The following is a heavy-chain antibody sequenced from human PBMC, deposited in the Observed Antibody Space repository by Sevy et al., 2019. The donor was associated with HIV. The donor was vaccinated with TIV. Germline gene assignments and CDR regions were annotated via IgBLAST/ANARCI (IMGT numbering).Heavy chain of an antibody. D-gene: IGHD5-12*01. V-gene: IGHV4-59*01. CDR3: ARAPPVRSGDDSLNWFDP. Sequence: SETLSLTCTVSGGPISSYHWSWIRQPPGKGLEYIGYIHYSGNTNYNPSLTSRVTISVDTSKNQFSLKLSSVTAADTAIYYCARAPPVRSGDDSLNWFDPWGQGTLVTVSS. CDR2: IHYSGNT. J-gene: IGHJ5*02. CDR1: GGPISSYH.